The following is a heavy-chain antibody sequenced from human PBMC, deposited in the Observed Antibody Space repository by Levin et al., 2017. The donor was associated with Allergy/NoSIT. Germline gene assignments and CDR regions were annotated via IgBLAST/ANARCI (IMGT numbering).Heavy chain of an antibody. Sequence: SETLSLTCTVSGGSISSYYWSWIRQPPGKGLEWIGYISYSGSTNYNPSLKSRVTISLDTSKNQFSLKLTVVTAADTAVYYCARGGYCSGGSCYGYFDYWGQGTLVAVSS. CDR2: ISYSGST. CDR1: GGSISSYY. CDR3: ARGGYCSGGSCYGYFDY. V-gene: IGHV4-59*01. D-gene: IGHD2-15*01. J-gene: IGHJ4*03.